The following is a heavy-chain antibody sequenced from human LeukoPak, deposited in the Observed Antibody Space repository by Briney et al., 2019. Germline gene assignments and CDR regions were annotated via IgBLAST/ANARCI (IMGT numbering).Heavy chain of an antibody. CDR2: ISSSSSTX. J-gene: IGHJ4*02. D-gene: IGHD5-24*01. V-gene: IGHV3-48*04. Sequence: GGSLRLSCGASGFTFSSYSMNWVRQAPGKGLXXXSYISSSSSTXXYXXXXXXXFTIXXDNAKNSLYLQMNSLRAEDTAVYYCARDVGGRWLQLYYWGQGTLVTVSS. CDR3: ARDVGGRWLQLYY. CDR1: GFTFSSYS.